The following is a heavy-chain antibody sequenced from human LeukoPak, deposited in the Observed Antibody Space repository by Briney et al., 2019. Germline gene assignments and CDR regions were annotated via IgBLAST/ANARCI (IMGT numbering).Heavy chain of an antibody. CDR2: IRYNGSDK. V-gene: IGHV3-33*03. Sequence: GRSLRLSCAASGFTFSSYGMHWVRQAPGKGLEWVAVIRYNGSDKYYADSVKGRFTISRDNAKNSLYLQMNSLRAEDTALYYCAKDIFTMVRGVVDYWGQGTLVTVSS. D-gene: IGHD3-10*01. CDR3: AKDIFTMVRGVVDY. J-gene: IGHJ4*02. CDR1: GFTFSSYG.